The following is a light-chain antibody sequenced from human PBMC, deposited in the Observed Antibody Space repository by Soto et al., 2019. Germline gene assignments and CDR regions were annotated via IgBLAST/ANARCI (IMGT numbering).Light chain of an antibody. V-gene: IGLV2-8*01. CDR3: SSFAGSNPVL. CDR1: SSDVGGYNF. CDR2: EVS. J-gene: IGLJ2*01. Sequence: QSALTQPPSASGSPGQSVTISCTGTSSDVGGYNFVSWYQQHPGKAPKVMVYEVSKRPSGVPDRFSGSKSGNTASLTVSGLQAEDEADYYCSSFAGSNPVLFGGGTQLTVL.